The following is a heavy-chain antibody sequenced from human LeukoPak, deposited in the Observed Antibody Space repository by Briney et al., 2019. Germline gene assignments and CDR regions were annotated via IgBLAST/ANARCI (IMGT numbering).Heavy chain of an antibody. Sequence: PGKSLRLSCAASGFTFSSYAMHWVRQAPGKGLEWVAFILNDGSNKYYGDSVKGRFTISRDNSKNTLYLQMNSLRAEDTAVYYCARGLDVPTAITFEYWGQGTLVTASS. V-gene: IGHV3-30*04. J-gene: IGHJ4*02. D-gene: IGHD2-2*02. CDR1: GFTFSSYA. CDR3: ARGLDVPTAITFEY. CDR2: ILNDGSNK.